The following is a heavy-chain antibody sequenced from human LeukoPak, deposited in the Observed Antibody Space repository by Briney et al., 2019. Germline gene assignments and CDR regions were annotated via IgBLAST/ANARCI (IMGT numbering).Heavy chain of an antibody. J-gene: IGHJ4*02. V-gene: IGHV3-73*01. CDR1: GFTFSGSA. CDR2: IRSKANSYAT. D-gene: IGHD6-19*01. Sequence: GGSLRLSRAASGFTFSGSAMHWVRQASGKGPEWVGRIRSKANSYATAYAASVKGRFTISRDDSKNTAYMQMNSLKTEDTAVYYCTEAVADYWGQGALVTVSS. CDR3: TEAVADY.